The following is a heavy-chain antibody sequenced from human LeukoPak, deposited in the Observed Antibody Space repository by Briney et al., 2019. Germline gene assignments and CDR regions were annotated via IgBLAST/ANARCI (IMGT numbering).Heavy chain of an antibody. D-gene: IGHD3-22*01. CDR3: ASLTESGYYYSDY. J-gene: IGHJ4*02. CDR2: ISSSGSTI. V-gene: IGHV3-48*03. Sequence: GGSLRLSCAASGFTFSSYEMNWVRQAPGKGLEWVSYISSSGSTIYYADSVKGRFTISRDNAKNSLYLQMNSLRAEDTAVYYCASLTESGYYYSDYWGQGTLVTVSS. CDR1: GFTFSSYE.